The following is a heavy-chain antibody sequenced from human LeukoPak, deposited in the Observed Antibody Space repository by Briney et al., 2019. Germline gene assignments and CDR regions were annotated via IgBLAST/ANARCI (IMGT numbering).Heavy chain of an antibody. Sequence: SETLSLTCTVSGGSISSYYWSWIRQPAGKGLEWIGRIYTSGSTNYNPSLKSRVTMSVDTSKNQFSLKLSYVPAADTAVYYCARERGRLRLGELSSRAFDYWGQGTLVTVSS. V-gene: IGHV4-4*07. D-gene: IGHD3-16*02. J-gene: IGHJ4*02. CDR2: IYTSGST. CDR1: GGSISSYY. CDR3: ARERGRLRLGELSSRAFDY.